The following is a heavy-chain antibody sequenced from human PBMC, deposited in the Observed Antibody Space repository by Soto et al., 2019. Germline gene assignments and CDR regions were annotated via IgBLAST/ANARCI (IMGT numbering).Heavy chain of an antibody. J-gene: IGHJ4*02. CDR2: SRDSGGSI. CDR3: SKRGSKYFDY. V-gene: IGHV3-23*01. CDR1: GFTFSSYA. Sequence: VQMLESGGGLVQPGWSLRLSCAASGFTFSSYAMSWVRQAPGKGLEWVSTSRDSGGSIYYGDSVKGRFTISRDNSKSKLDLQMNSLRAEDAAVYYCSKRGSKYFDYWGQGTLVTVSS.